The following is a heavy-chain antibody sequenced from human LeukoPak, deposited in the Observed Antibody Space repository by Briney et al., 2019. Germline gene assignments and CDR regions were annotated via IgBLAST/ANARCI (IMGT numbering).Heavy chain of an antibody. CDR1: GFTFSDHY. Sequence: RGSLRLSCAASGFTFSDHYMDWVRQAPGKGLEWVGRTRNKSNSHTTEYAASVKGRFTISRDDSKNSLYLQMNSLKTEDTAVYYCAREWGITMVRGVNYFDYWGQGTLVTVSS. V-gene: IGHV3-72*01. J-gene: IGHJ4*02. CDR2: TRNKSNSHTT. CDR3: AREWGITMVRGVNYFDY. D-gene: IGHD3-10*01.